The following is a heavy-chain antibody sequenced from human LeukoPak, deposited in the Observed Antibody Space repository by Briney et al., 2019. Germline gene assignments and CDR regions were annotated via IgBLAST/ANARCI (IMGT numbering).Heavy chain of an antibody. V-gene: IGHV3-48*04. CDR3: ARDRLGYCTNGVCYSSHYVDY. CDR2: ISSSGSTI. CDR1: GFTFSTYW. Sequence: GGSLRLSCAASGFTFSTYWMNWARQAPGKGLKGVSYISSSGSTIYYADSVKGRFTISRDNAQNSLYLQMNSLRAEDTAVYYCARDRLGYCTNGVCYSSHYVDYWGPGPLVTVSS. J-gene: IGHJ4*02. D-gene: IGHD2-8*01.